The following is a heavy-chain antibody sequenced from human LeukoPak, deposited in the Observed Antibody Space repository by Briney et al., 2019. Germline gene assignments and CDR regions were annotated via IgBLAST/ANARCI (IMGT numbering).Heavy chain of an antibody. V-gene: IGHV4-34*01. CDR1: GGSFSGYY. J-gene: IGHJ6*02. D-gene: IGHD2-2*01. Sequence: SETLSLTCAVYGGSFSGYYWSWIRQPPGKGLEWIGEINHSGSTNYNPSLKGRVTISVDTSKNQFSLKLSSVTAADTAVYYCARGIITYCSSTSCYPYYYYGMDVWGQGTTVTVSS. CDR2: INHSGST. CDR3: ARGIITYCSSTSCYPYYYYGMDV.